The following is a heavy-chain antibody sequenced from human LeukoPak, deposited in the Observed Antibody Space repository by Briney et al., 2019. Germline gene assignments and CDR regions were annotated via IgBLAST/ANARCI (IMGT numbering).Heavy chain of an antibody. Sequence: SETLSLTCTVSSGSISTSNYYWGWVRQPPGKALEWIGNIFYSGSTYYSPSLKSRVTISLDTSRNQFSLKLSSVTAADTAVYYCARVAIIGYSSSWYGNDYWGQGTLVTVSS. V-gene: IGHV4-39*07. CDR2: IFYSGST. CDR1: SGSISTSNYY. J-gene: IGHJ4*02. CDR3: ARVAIIGYSSSWYGNDY. D-gene: IGHD6-13*01.